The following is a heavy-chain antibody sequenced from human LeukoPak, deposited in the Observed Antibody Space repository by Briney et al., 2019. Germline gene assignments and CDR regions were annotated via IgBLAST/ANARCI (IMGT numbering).Heavy chain of an antibody. J-gene: IGHJ3*02. CDR3: ARPFPGYYYDSSGYYGGAFDI. D-gene: IGHD3-22*01. CDR2: ISSGGTTI. Sequence: PGGSLRLACTPSGFLFSDFYMAWIRQAPGKGLECVAYISSGGTTISYAGSVRGRFTISRDNAKNSLYLQMNSLRAEDTAVYYCARPFPGYYYDSSGYYGGAFDIWGQGTMVTVSS. CDR1: GFLFSDFY. V-gene: IGHV3-11*04.